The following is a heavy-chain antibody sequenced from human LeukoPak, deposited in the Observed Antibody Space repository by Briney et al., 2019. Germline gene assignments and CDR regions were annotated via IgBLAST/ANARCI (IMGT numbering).Heavy chain of an antibody. J-gene: IGHJ6*02. Sequence: SVQVSCKASGYTFTSYGISWVRQAPGQGLEWMGWISAYNGNTNYAQKLQGRVTMTTDTSTSTAYMELRSLRSDDTAVYYCARDIVVVPAANHYYYGMDVWGQGTTVTVSS. CDR1: GYTFTSYG. V-gene: IGHV1-18*01. D-gene: IGHD2-2*01. CDR3: ARDIVVVPAANHYYYGMDV. CDR2: ISAYNGNT.